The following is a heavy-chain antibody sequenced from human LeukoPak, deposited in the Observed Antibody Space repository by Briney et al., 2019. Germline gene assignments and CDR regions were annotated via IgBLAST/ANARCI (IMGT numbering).Heavy chain of an antibody. CDR3: ARDYCSGGSCYLSPDAFDI. J-gene: IGHJ3*02. V-gene: IGHV4-4*07. Sequence: ETLSLTCTCSGGSISRYFWSLIRQPAGEGLELIWRIYTSWSTNYNPSLKSRVTMSVDTSKNQFSLELSSVTAADTAVYYCARDYCSGGSCYLSPDAFDIWGQGTMVTVSS. CDR2: IYTSWST. D-gene: IGHD2-15*01. CDR1: GGSISRYF.